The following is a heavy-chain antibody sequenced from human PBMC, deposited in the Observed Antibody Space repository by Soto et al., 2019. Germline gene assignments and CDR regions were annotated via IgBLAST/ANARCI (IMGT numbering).Heavy chain of an antibody. CDR3: AKDTAYSSGWKYPYYYYYYGMDV. CDR1: GFTFSSYG. D-gene: IGHD6-19*01. J-gene: IGHJ6*02. Sequence: QVQLVESGGGVVQPGRSLRLSCAASGFTFSSYGMHWVRQAPGKGLEWVAVISYDGSNKYYADSVKGRFTISRDNSKNTLYLQMNSLRAEDTAVYYCAKDTAYSSGWKYPYYYYYYGMDVWGPGTTVTVSS. V-gene: IGHV3-30*18. CDR2: ISYDGSNK.